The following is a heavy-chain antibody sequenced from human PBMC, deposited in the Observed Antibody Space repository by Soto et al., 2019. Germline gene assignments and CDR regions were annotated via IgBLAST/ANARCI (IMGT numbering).Heavy chain of an antibody. J-gene: IGHJ4*02. CDR3: ARGSFGGGSSSWLLRYFDY. V-gene: IGHV4-4*02. Sequence: QVQLQESGPGLVKPSGTLSLTCAVSGGSISSSNWWSWVRQPPGKGLEWIGEIYHSGSTNYNPSLKSRVTISVDKSKNQFSLKLSSVTAADTAVYYCARGSFGGGSSSWLLRYFDYWGQGTLVTVSS. CDR1: GGSISSSNW. D-gene: IGHD6-13*01. CDR2: IYHSGST.